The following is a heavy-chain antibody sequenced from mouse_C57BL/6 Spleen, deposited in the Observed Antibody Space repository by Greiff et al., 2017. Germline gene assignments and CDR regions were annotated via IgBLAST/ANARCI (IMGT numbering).Heavy chain of an antibody. CDR2: IDPENGGT. Sequence: EVQLQQSGAELVRPGASVTLSCTASGFNIKDDYMHWVKQRPEQGLEWIGWIDPENGGTEYDSKFQGQATITADKSSNTAYLQLRSLTSEDTAVYYCTHMTTVLATSFDDWGQGTTLTVSA. CDR3: THMTTVLATSFDD. V-gene: IGHV14-4*01. D-gene: IGHD1-1*01. CDR1: GFNIKDDY. J-gene: IGHJ2*01.